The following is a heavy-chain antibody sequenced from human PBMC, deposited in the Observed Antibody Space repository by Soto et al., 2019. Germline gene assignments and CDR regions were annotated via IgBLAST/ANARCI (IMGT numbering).Heavy chain of an antibody. V-gene: IGHV1-18*01. D-gene: IGHD3-10*01. Sequence: ASVKVSCKASGYTFTNYGISWVRQAPGQGLEWMGWINTYNGNTNRAQKLQGRVTMTTDTSTSTAYMELRSLRSDDTAVYYCARGVGSGTYYNKYNWFDPWGQGTLVTVSS. CDR3: ARGVGSGTYYNKYNWFDP. J-gene: IGHJ5*02. CDR1: GYTFTNYG. CDR2: INTYNGNT.